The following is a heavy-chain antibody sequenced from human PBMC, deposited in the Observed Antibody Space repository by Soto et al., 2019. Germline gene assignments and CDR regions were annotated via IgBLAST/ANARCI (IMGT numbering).Heavy chain of an antibody. J-gene: IGHJ6*02. Sequence: PGGSLRLSCAASRFTFSNYAMHWVRQAPGKGLEWVAIIWSDGSNKYYADSVKGRLTISRDNSKNTLYLQMNSLRAEDTAVYYCARDQREVTSVEFYFYAMDVWGQGTTVTVSS. CDR3: ARDQREVTSVEFYFYAMDV. D-gene: IGHD3-16*01. V-gene: IGHV3-33*01. CDR2: IWSDGSNK. CDR1: RFTFSNYA.